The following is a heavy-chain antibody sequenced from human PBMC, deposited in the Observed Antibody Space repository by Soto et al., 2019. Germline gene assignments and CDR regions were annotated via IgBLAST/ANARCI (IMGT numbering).Heavy chain of an antibody. CDR2: FDPEDGET. D-gene: IGHD2-2*01. Sequence: ASVKVSCKVSGYTLTELSMHWVRQAPGKGLEWMGGFDPEDGETIYAQKFQGRVTMTEDTSTDTAYMELSSLRSEDTAMYYCATVVPAAMSPWFDPWGQGTLVTVSS. J-gene: IGHJ5*02. CDR3: ATVVPAAMSPWFDP. V-gene: IGHV1-24*01. CDR1: GYTLTELS.